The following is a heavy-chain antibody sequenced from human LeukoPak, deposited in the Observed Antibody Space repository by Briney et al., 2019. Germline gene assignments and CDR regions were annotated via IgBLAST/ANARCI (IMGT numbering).Heavy chain of an antibody. J-gene: IGHJ6*03. CDR2: ISRSGSTK. Sequence: GGSLRLSCAAPGFTFSSYWMSWVRQAPGKGLEWVSSISRSGSTKYYADSVKGRFTISRDNAKNSLFLQMNSLRAEDTAVYYCARVLRYCSGGNCYSGGLGYMDVWGKGTTVTISS. CDR1: GFTFSSYW. D-gene: IGHD2-15*01. V-gene: IGHV3-48*04. CDR3: ARVLRYCSGGNCYSGGLGYMDV.